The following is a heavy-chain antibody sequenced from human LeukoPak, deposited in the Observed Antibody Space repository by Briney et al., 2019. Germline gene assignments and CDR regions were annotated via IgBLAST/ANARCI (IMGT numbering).Heavy chain of an antibody. CDR2: IYYSGST. V-gene: IGHV4-59*11. CDR3: ARSSAGRNSWFDP. Sequence: SETLSLTCTVSGGSISSHYWSWIRQPPGKGLEWIGYIYYSGSTNYNPSLKSRATISVDTSKNQFSLKLSSVTAADTAVYYCARSSAGRNSWFDPWGQGTLVTVSS. CDR1: GGSISSHY. J-gene: IGHJ5*02. D-gene: IGHD1-14*01.